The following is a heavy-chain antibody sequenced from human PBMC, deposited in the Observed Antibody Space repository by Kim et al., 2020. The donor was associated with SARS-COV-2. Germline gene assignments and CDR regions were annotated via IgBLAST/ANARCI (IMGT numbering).Heavy chain of an antibody. CDR3: ARVPRADSSGYPDY. CDR2: IIPIFGTA. D-gene: IGHD3-22*01. CDR1: GGTFSSYA. J-gene: IGHJ4*02. V-gene: IGHV1-69*13. Sequence: SVKVSCKASGGTFSSYAISWVRQAPGQGLEWMGGIIPIFGTANYAQKFQGRVTITADESTSTAYMELSSLRSEDTAVYYCARVPRADSSGYPDYWGQGTLVTVSS.